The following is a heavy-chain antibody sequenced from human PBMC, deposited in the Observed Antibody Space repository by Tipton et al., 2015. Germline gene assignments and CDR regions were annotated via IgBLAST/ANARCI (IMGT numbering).Heavy chain of an antibody. CDR2: IYYSGST. CDR1: GGSISYYY. D-gene: IGHD3-22*01. V-gene: IGHV4-31*03. J-gene: IGHJ4*02. Sequence: TLSLTCTVSGGSISYYYWSWIRQHPGKGLEWIGYIYYSGSTYYNPSLKSRVTISVDTSKNQFSLKLSSVTAADTAVYYCARAYYYDSSGYPLFDYWGQGTLVTVSS. CDR3: ARAYYYDSSGYPLFDY.